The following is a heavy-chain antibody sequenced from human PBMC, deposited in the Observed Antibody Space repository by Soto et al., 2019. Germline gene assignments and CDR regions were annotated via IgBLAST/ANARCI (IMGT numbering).Heavy chain of an antibody. CDR2: VHPYEGTT. D-gene: IGHD5-12*01. J-gene: IGHJ4*02. CDR3: AREYYSSTTWIDY. Sequence: QVQLVQSPPEVKRPGASVKVSCKTSGFTFTSYPLSWVRQAPGQGLEWLAWVHPYEGTTKVAHQFRDRITLTTDTSAATVFMELTGLTSDDTAIYFCAREYYSSTTWIDYWGQGTLVAVSS. V-gene: IGHV1-18*04. CDR1: GFTFTSYP.